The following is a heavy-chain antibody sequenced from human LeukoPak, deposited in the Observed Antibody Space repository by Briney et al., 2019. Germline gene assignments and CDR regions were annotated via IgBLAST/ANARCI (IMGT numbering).Heavy chain of an antibody. CDR3: ARGGISIFGVPNLAGY. V-gene: IGHV1-2*02. Sequence: GASVKVSCKASGYTFIGYYMVWVRQAPGQGLEWMGWINLTSGGTNYAQKFQGRVTMTRDTSISTAYMELSRLRSDDTAVYYCARGGISIFGVPNLAGYWGQGTLVTVSS. D-gene: IGHD3-3*01. CDR1: GYTFIGYY. CDR2: INLTSGGT. J-gene: IGHJ4*02.